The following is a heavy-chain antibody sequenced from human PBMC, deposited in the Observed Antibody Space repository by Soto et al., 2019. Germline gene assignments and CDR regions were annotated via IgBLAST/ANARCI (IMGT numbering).Heavy chain of an antibody. Sequence: QVQLQQSGPGLVKPSQTLSLTCAIYGDSVSSNSVAWSWIRQAPSRGLEWLGRTFYRSSWNNEYAASVKSRIPINPDTSNYQFSPQLNSVTPDDTAVYYCARDAGETLRYAHAMDVWCQGTTVTVSS. V-gene: IGHV6-1*01. CDR3: ARDAGETLRYAHAMDV. J-gene: IGHJ6*02. CDR2: TFYRSSWNN. CDR1: GDSVSSNSVA. D-gene: IGHD3-16*01.